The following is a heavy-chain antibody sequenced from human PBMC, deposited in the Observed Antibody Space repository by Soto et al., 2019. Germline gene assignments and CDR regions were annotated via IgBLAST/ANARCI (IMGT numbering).Heavy chain of an antibody. CDR2: ISYDGSNK. J-gene: IGHJ4*02. Sequence: QVQLVESGGGVVQPGRSLRLSCAASGFTFSSYGMHWVRQAPGKGLEWVAVISYDGSNKYYADSVKGRFTISRDNSKNTLYLQMNSRRAEDTAVYYCAKDRGSDYFDYWGQGTLVTVSS. V-gene: IGHV3-30*18. CDR3: AKDRGSDYFDY. CDR1: GFTFSSYG. D-gene: IGHD6-25*01.